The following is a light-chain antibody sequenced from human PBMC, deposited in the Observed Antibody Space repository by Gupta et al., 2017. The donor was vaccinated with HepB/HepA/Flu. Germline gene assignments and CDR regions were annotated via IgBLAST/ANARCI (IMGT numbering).Light chain of an antibody. CDR3: QHRYNWPIT. CDR2: DAS. Sequence: EVVLTQSPATLSLSPGERATLSCRASQSVSTYLAWYQQKPGQAPRLLIYDASNRATGIPARFSGSGSGTEFTLTVSSLEPEDFAIYYCQHRYNWPITFGGGTKVDIK. CDR1: QSVSTY. V-gene: IGKV3-11*01. J-gene: IGKJ4*01.